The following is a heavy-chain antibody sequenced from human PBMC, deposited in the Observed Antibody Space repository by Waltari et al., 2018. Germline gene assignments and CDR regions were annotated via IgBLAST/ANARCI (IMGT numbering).Heavy chain of an antibody. CDR2: VDPEDGET. V-gene: IGHV1-69-2*01. D-gene: IGHD3-22*01. CDR1: GYTLPDHY. J-gene: IGHJ6*02. Sequence: EVQLVQSGAEVKKPGATVKISCKVSGYTLPDHYMHWVQQSPGNGLEWMGLVDPEDGETIYAEKFQGRVTITADTSTDTAYMELSSLRSEDTAVYYCATPYYSPYFYVMDVWGQGTTVTVSS. CDR3: ATPYYSPYFYVMDV.